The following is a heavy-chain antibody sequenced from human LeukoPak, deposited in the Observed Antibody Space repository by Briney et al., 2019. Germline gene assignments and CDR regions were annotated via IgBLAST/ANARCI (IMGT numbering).Heavy chain of an antibody. D-gene: IGHD5-18*01. J-gene: IGHJ3*02. CDR2: ITAGNGNT. CDR3: VRDLARGYSYGYNAFDI. Sequence: GASVKVSCKASGYNFRSYGIGWVRQAPRQGLEWMGWITAGNGNTNYAQKVQGRVTMTTDTSTSTAYMELRSLRSDDTAVYFCVRDLARGYSYGYNAFDIWGQGTMVTVSS. CDR1: GYNFRSYG. V-gene: IGHV1-18*01.